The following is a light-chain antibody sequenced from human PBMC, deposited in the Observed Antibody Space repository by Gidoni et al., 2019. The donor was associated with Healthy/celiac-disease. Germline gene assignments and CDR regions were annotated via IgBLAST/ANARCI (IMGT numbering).Light chain of an antibody. J-gene: IGKJ4*01. CDR2: DAS. V-gene: IGKV3-11*01. Sequence: VFTHTPDNLSLSPGERATLSCRASQTVSSYLAWYQQKPGQAPRLLLYDASNRATGIPARFSGSGSGTKLTHNIRKREEEDCAVYRCQQRSIWPGSFGGGTKVEIK. CDR1: QTVSSY. CDR3: QQRSIWPGS.